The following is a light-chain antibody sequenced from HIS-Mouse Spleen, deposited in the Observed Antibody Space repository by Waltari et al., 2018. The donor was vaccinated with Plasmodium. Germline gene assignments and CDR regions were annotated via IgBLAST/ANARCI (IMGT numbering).Light chain of an antibody. Sequence: QPVLTQPPSSSASPGDSARLTCTLPSDINVGSYNIYWHQQKPGSPPRYLLYYYSDSDKGQGSGVPSRFSGSKDASANTGILLISGLQSEDEADYYCMIWPSNASGVFGGGTKLTVL. CDR3: MIWPSNASGV. CDR1: SDINVGSYN. J-gene: IGLJ3*02. CDR2: YYSDSDK. V-gene: IGLV5-37*01.